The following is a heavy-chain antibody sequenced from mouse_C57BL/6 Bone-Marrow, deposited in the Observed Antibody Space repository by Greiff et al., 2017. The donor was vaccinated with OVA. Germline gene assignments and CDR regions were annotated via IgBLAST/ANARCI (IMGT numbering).Heavy chain of an antibody. Sequence: QVQLQQPGAELVKPGASVKLSCKASGYTFTSYWMQWVKQRPGQGLEWIGEIDPSDSYTNYNQTFKGKATLTVDTSSSTAYMQLSSLTSEDSAVYYCARRQLRLFYAMDYWGQGTSVTVSS. V-gene: IGHV1-50*01. CDR2: IDPSDSYT. J-gene: IGHJ4*01. D-gene: IGHD3-2*02. CDR3: ARRQLRLFYAMDY. CDR1: GYTFTSYW.